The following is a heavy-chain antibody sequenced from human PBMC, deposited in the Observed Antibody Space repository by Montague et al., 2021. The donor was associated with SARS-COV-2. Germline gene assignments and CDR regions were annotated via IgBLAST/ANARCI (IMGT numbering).Heavy chain of an antibody. CDR1: VGSISNYY. Sequence: SETLSLTCTVSVGSISNYYWTWIRQPAGKGLEWIGRLYTSGSTTYNPSLKSRVTMSVDTSKNQFSLNVTSVTAADTAIYYCARESGYSSGWRYYYVMDVWGQGTTVTVS. V-gene: IGHV4-4*07. J-gene: IGHJ6*02. CDR3: ARESGYSSGWRYYYVMDV. D-gene: IGHD6-19*01. CDR2: LYTSGST.